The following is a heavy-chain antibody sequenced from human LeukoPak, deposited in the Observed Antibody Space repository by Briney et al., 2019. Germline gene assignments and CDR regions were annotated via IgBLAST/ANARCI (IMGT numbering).Heavy chain of an antibody. V-gene: IGHV3-33*06. J-gene: IGHJ4*02. D-gene: IGHD2-8*01. CDR3: MKGEGLIRGSCVPFDF. CDR1: GLPFSNYA. Sequence: PGGSLSLSCAASGLPFSNYAMPWVRQAPGKGLEWVAVIWYDGSNHYYRNSMEGRFTMSRDNSRNTLYLQINSLRAAHTAIYYCMKGEGLIRGSCVPFDFWGQGTLVTVSS. CDR2: IWYDGSNH.